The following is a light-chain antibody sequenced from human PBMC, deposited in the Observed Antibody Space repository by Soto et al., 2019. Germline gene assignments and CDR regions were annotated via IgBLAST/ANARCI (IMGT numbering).Light chain of an antibody. CDR1: QSVSNSY. CDR3: QQYGSSPRT. J-gene: IGKJ1*01. Sequence: EIVLTQSPGTLPLSPGEIATLSCRASQSVSNSYLAWYQQKPGQAPRLLIYVASSRATGIPGRFSGSGSGTDFTLTISRLEPEDFAVYYCQQYGSSPRTFGQGTKVEI. CDR2: VAS. V-gene: IGKV3-20*01.